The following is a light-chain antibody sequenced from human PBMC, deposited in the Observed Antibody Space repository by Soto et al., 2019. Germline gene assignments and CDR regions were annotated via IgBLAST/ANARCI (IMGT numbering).Light chain of an antibody. J-gene: IGLJ1*01. CDR2: EVN. V-gene: IGLV2-14*01. CDR1: SSDVGGYDY. CDR3: SSYSISTAYL. Sequence: QSVLTQPASVSGSPGQSITISCTGTSSDVGGYDYVSWYQLHPGKAPKLMVFEVNHRPSGVSYRFSGSKSGTTASLTISGLQAEDGADYFCSSYSISTAYLFGTGTKVTVL.